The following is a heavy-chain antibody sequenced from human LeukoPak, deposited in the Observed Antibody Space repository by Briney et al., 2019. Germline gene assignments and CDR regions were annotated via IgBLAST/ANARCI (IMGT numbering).Heavy chain of an antibody. D-gene: IGHD3-10*01. CDR1: GGSISSSSYY. CDR3: ARVTYYGSGSFVNYYGMDV. Sequence: KPSETLSLTCTVSGGSISSSSYYWGWIRQPPGKGLEWIGSIYYSGSTYYNPSLKSRVTISVDTSKNQFSLKLSSVTAADTAVYYCARVTYYGSGSFVNYYGMDVWGQGTTVTVSS. J-gene: IGHJ6*02. CDR2: IYYSGST. V-gene: IGHV4-39*07.